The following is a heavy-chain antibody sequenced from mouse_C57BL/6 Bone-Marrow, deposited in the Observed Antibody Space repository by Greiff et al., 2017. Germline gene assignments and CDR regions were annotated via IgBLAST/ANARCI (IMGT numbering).Heavy chain of an antibody. CDR2: IYPRSGNT. J-gene: IGHJ3*01. D-gene: IGHD2-2*01. Sequence: QVQLQQSGAELARPGASVKLSCKASGYTCTSYGISWVKQRTGQGLEWIGEIYPRSGNTYYNEKFKGKATLTADKSSSTAYMELRSLTSEDSAVYFCARIYYAYGFAYWAQGTLFTVSA. V-gene: IGHV1-81*01. CDR1: GYTCTSYG. CDR3: ARIYYAYGFAY.